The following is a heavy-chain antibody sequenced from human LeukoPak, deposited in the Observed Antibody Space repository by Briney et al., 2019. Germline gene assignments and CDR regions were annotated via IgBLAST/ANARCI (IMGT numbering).Heavy chain of an antibody. CDR3: ARGGSGSYYNVVTPLYFDY. CDR2: IYSGGST. D-gene: IGHD3-10*01. CDR1: AFTVSSNY. J-gene: IGHJ4*02. Sequence: GGSLRLSCAASAFTVSSNYMSWVRQAPGKGLEWVSVIYSGGSTYYADSLKGRFTISRDNSKTTLYRQMNGLRAEDTAVYYCARGGSGSYYNVVTPLYFDYWGQGTLVTVSS. V-gene: IGHV3-53*01.